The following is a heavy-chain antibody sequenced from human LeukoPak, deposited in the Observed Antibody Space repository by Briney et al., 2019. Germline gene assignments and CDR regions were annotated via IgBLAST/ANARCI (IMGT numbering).Heavy chain of an antibody. CDR3: ASRQGEYSYGYSY. CDR2: ISSGSSYI. J-gene: IGHJ4*02. V-gene: IGHV3-21*01. D-gene: IGHD5-18*01. Sequence: GGSLRLSCAASGFTFSSYNMNWVRQAPGKGLEWVSSISSGSSYIYYSDSVQGRFTISRDNAKNTLYLQMNSLRAEDTAAYYCASRQGEYSYGYSYWGQGTLVTVSS. CDR1: GFTFSSYN.